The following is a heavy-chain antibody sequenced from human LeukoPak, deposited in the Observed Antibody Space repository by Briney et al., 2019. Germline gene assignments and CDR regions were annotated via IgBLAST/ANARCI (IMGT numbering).Heavy chain of an antibody. J-gene: IGHJ4*02. CDR3: ARVGSRYCSGANCYDGF. CDR1: GFTFSSYA. Sequence: GGSLRLSCAASGFTFSSYAMHWVRQAPGKGLEWVAVISYDGSNKYYADSVKGRFTISRDNSKNTLYLQMNNLRAEDTAIYYCARVGSRYCSGANCYDGFWGQGTLVSVSS. V-gene: IGHV3-30-3*01. D-gene: IGHD2-15*01. CDR2: ISYDGSNK.